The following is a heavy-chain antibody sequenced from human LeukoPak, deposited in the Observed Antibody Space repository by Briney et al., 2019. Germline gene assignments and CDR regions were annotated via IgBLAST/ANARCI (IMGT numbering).Heavy chain of an antibody. J-gene: IGHJ6*03. Sequence: ASVKVSCKVSGYTPTELSMHWVRQAPGKGLEWMGGFDPEYGETIYAQKFQGRVTMTEHTYTDTDYMELSSLRSEDTAVYYCARGGAARPGVGYYYYMDVWGKAATVTVSS. D-gene: IGHD6-6*01. CDR2: FDPEYGET. V-gene: IGHV1-24*01. CDR1: GYTPTELS. CDR3: ARGGAARPGVGYYYYMDV.